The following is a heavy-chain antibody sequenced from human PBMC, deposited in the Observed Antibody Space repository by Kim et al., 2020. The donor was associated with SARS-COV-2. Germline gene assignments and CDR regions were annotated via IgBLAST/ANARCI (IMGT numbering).Heavy chain of an antibody. CDR1: GGSISSYY. CDR3: ASTTIFGVVNSFDF. Sequence: SETLSLTCTVSGGSISSYYWSWIRQPPGKGLEWMGYIYHSGITNYNPSLKSRVTLSIDTSKRQFSLTLSSLTAADTAVYYCASTTIFGVVNSFDFWGQGTLVSVSS. CDR2: IYHSGIT. V-gene: IGHV4-59*01. D-gene: IGHD3-3*01. J-gene: IGHJ4*02.